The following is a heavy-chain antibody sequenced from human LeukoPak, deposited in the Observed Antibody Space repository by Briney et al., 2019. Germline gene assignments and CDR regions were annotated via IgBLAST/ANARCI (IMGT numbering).Heavy chain of an antibody. CDR3: GSLTVVARDH. CDR1: GFSFSTHW. D-gene: IGHD3-22*01. J-gene: IGHJ4*02. Sequence: GGSLRLSCAAFGFSFSTHWMHWVRQAPGKGLVYVAQINSDGSATAYADSVKGRFTISRDNAKNTLYLDMSSLRAEDTAAYYCGSLTVVARDHWGQGTLVTVSS. CDR2: INSDGSAT. V-gene: IGHV3-74*01.